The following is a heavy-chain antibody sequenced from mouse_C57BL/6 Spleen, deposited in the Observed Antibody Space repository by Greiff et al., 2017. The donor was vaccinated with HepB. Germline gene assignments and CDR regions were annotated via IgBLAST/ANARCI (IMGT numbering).Heavy chain of an antibody. Sequence: QVQLQQSGAELVRPGASVKIACKASGYAFSSYWMNWVKQRPGQGLEWIGQIYPGDGDTNYNGKFKGKATLTADKSSSTAYMQLSSLTSEDSAVYCCARDGWVVQDGEGWGTGATVTAAS. CDR2: IYPGDGDT. CDR3: ARDGWVVQDGEG. V-gene: IGHV1-80*01. D-gene: IGHD1-1*01. CDR1: GYAFSSYW. J-gene: IGHJ1*03.